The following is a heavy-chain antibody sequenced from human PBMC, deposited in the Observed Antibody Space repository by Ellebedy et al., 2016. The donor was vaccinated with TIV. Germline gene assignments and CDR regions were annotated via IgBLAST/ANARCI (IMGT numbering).Heavy chain of an antibody. D-gene: IGHD1-14*01. J-gene: IGHJ4*02. Sequence: SETLSLXXGVSGDSISSDYWWTWVRQPPEKGLEWIGEIYHFGTTNYNPSLKSRVTTSVDKSKNQFSLRLTSMTAAGTALYYCARVRRLTTLDSWGQGTLVTVSS. CDR2: IYHFGTT. CDR1: GDSISSDYW. CDR3: ARVRRLTTLDS. V-gene: IGHV4-4*02.